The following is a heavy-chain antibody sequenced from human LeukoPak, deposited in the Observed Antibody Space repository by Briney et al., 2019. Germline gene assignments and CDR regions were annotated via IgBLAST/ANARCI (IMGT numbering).Heavy chain of an antibody. V-gene: IGHV3-64*01. CDR2: ISSNGGST. J-gene: IGHJ4*02. CDR3: ARDLRGSNAY. D-gene: IGHD1-26*01. CDR1: GFTFSSYA. Sequence: GGSLRLSCAASGFTFSSYAMHWVRQAPGKGLEYVSGISSNGGSTNYANSVKGRFTISRDNSKNTLYLQMASLSVEDMAVYYCARDLRGSNAYWGQGTLVTVSS.